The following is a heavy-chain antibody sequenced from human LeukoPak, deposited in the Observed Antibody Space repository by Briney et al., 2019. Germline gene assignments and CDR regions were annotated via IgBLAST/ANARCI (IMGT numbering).Heavy chain of an antibody. CDR1: GFTFSSYT. J-gene: IGHJ4*02. V-gene: IGHV3-21*01. CDR3: ARGRGSYPNYFDF. Sequence: GGSLRLSCAASGFTFSSYTMNWVRQAPGKGLEWVSSISSSSSYICYADSVKGRFTISRDNAKNSLYLQMNSLRAEDTAVYYCARGRGSYPNYFDFWGQGTLVTVSS. D-gene: IGHD3-16*01. CDR2: ISSSSSYI.